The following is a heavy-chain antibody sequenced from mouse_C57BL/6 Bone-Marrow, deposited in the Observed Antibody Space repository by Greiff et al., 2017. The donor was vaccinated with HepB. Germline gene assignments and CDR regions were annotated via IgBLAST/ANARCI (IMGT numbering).Heavy chain of an antibody. V-gene: IGHV1-81*01. J-gene: IGHJ4*01. CDR2: IYPRSGNT. CDR1: GYTFTSYG. Sequence: QVQLQQSGAELARPGASVKLSCKASGYTFTSYGISWVKQRTGQGLEWIGEIYPRSGNTYYNEKFKGKATLTADKSSSTAYMELRSLTSEDSAVYFCARWNFIYAMDYWGQGTSVTVSS. D-gene: IGHD1-2*01. CDR3: ARWNFIYAMDY.